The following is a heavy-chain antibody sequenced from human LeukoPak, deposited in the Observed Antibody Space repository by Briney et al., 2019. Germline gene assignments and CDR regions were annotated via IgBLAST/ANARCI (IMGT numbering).Heavy chain of an antibody. CDR3: AKEKMGATRYFDY. Sequence: GGSLRLSCAASGFTFSSYAMSWLRQAPGKGLEWVLAISGSGGSTYYADSVKGRFTISRDNSKTTLYLQMNSLRAEDTAVYYCAKEKMGATRYFDYWGQGTLVTVSS. CDR2: ISGSGGST. J-gene: IGHJ4*02. V-gene: IGHV3-23*01. D-gene: IGHD1-26*01. CDR1: GFTFSSYA.